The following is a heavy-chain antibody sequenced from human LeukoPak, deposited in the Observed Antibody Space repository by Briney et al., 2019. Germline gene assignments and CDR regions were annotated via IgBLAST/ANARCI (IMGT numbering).Heavy chain of an antibody. CDR3: ARGRVSSSTWYSTYYYFFYMDF. D-gene: IGHD4-11*01. Sequence: SETLSLTCTVSGGSISSSSYYWGRIRQPPGKGLEWIGSIYYSGSTYYNPSLKSRVTISVDTSNNFFSLRLRSVTAADTAVYFCARGRVSSSTWYSTYYYFFYMDFWGKGTTVTVSS. CDR2: IYYSGST. J-gene: IGHJ6*03. CDR1: GGSISSSSYY. V-gene: IGHV4-39*07.